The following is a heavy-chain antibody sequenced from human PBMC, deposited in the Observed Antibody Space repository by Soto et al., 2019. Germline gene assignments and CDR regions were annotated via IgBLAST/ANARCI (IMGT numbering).Heavy chain of an antibody. D-gene: IGHD6-19*01. CDR3: AKYGPVAGISDY. Sequence: CAASGFTFSGYAMSWVRQAPGKVLEWVSAISGSGGSTYYADSVKGRFTISRDNSKNTLYLQMNSLRAEDTAVYYCAKYGPVAGISDYWGQGTLVTVSS. CDR2: ISGSGGST. J-gene: IGHJ4*02. V-gene: IGHV3-23*01. CDR1: GFTFSGYA.